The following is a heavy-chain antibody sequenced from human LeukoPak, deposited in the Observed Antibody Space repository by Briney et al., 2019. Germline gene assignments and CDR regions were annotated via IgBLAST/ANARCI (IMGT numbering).Heavy chain of an antibody. CDR2: ISSSGSTI. J-gene: IGHJ6*03. Sequence: GGSLRLSCAASGFTFSDYYMSWIRQAPGKGLEWVSYISSSGSTIYYADSVKGRFTISRDNAKNSLYLQMNSLRAEDTAVYYCAREPPGNYYYYYMDVWGKGTTVTISS. CDR3: AREPPGNYYYYYMDV. V-gene: IGHV3-11*01. CDR1: GFTFSDYY.